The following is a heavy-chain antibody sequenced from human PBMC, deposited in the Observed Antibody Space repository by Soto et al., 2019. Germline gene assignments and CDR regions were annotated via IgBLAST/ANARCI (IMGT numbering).Heavy chain of an antibody. J-gene: IGHJ4*02. Sequence: GASVKVSCKASGGTFSIYAISWVRQAPGQGLEWMGGIIPIFGTANYAQKFQGRVTITADESTSTAYMELSSLRSEDTAVYYCARDGTYCGGDCLTYYFDYWGQGTLVTVSS. V-gene: IGHV1-69*13. CDR3: ARDGTYCGGDCLTYYFDY. CDR1: GGTFSIYA. D-gene: IGHD2-21*02. CDR2: IIPIFGTA.